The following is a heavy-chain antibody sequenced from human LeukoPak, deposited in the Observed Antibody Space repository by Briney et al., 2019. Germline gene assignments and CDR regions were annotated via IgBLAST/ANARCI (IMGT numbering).Heavy chain of an antibody. CDR3: GRRAPGIGYFDL. D-gene: IGHD3-10*01. J-gene: IGHJ2*01. CDR1: GGSISSYY. V-gene: IGHV4-59*08. Sequence: SETLSLTCTVSGGSISSYYWSWIRQPPGKGLEWIGYIYYSGSTNYNPSLKSRVTISVDTSKNQFSLKLSSVTAAGTAVYYCGRRAPGIGYFDLWGRGTLVTVSS. CDR2: IYYSGST.